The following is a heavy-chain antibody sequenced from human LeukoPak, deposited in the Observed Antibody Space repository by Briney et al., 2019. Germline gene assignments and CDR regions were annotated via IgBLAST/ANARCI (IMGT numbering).Heavy chain of an antibody. CDR1: GGSISSGDYY. D-gene: IGHD3-22*01. CDR3: ARKFRYYDSSGYYVDY. J-gene: IGHJ4*02. CDR2: IYYSGST. V-gene: IGHV4-30-4*01. Sequence: NPSETLSLTCTVSGGSISSGDYYWSWIRQPPGKGLEWIGYIYYSGSTYCNPSLKSRITMSVDSSKNQFSLNLSSVTAADTAVCYCARKFRYYDSSGYYVDYWGQGTLVTVSS.